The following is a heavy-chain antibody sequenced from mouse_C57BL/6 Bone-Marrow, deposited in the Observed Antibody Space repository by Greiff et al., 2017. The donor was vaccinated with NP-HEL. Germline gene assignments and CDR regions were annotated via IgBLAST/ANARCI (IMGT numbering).Heavy chain of an antibody. CDR3: ARFYYGSSYLAY. CDR1: GYTFTDYY. V-gene: IGHV1-19*01. CDR2: INPYNGGT. J-gene: IGHJ3*01. D-gene: IGHD1-1*01. Sequence: VQLQQSGPVLVKPGASVKMSCKASGYTFTDYYMNWVKQSHGKSLEWIGVINPYNGGTSYNQKFKGKATLTVDKSSSTAYMELNSLTSEDSAVYYCARFYYGSSYLAYWGQGTLVTVSA.